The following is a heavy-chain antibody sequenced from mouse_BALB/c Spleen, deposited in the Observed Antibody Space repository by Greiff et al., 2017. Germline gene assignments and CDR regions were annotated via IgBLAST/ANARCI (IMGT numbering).Heavy chain of an antibody. D-gene: IGHD2-13*01. CDR1: GFSLTSYG. V-gene: IGHV2-2*02. Sequence: VQLQQSGPGLVQPSQSLSITCTVSGFSLTSYGVHWVRQSPGKGLEWLGVIWSGGSTDYNAAFISRLSISKDNSKSQVFFKMNSLQANDTAIYYCARIAGTNYFDYWGQGTTLTVSS. CDR3: ARIAGTNYFDY. J-gene: IGHJ2*01. CDR2: IWSGGST.